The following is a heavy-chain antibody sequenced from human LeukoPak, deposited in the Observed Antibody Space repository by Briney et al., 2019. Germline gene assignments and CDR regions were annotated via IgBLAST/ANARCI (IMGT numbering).Heavy chain of an antibody. J-gene: IGHJ4*02. CDR1: GYTLTELS. CDR2: FDPEDGET. CDR3: AREIGPRQLHLWGSAFDY. Sequence: ASVKVSCKVSGYTLTELSMHWVRQAPGKGLEWMGGFDPEDGETIYAQKFQGRVTMTTDTSTSTAYMGLNSLRSEDTAVYYCAREIGPRQLHLWGSAFDYWGQGTLVTVSS. V-gene: IGHV1-24*01. D-gene: IGHD5-18*01.